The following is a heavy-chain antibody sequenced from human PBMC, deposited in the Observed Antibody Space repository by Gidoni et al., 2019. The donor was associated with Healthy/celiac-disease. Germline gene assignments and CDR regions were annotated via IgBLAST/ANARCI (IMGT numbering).Heavy chain of an antibody. CDR1: GGSISSYS. D-gene: IGHD3-3*01. V-gene: IGHV4-59*08. J-gene: IGHJ5*02. CDR2: IYYSGST. CDR3: ARGGGYDFWSGYYNNWFDP. Sequence: QVQLQESGPGLVKPSETLSLTCTVSGGSISSYSRSWIRQPPGKGLEWIGYIYYSGSTNYNPSLKSRVTISVDTSKNQFSLKLSSVTAADTAVYYCARGGGYDFWSGYYNNWFDPWGQGTLVTVSS.